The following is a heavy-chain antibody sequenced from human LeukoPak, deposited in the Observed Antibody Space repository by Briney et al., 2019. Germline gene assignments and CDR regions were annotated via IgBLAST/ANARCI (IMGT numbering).Heavy chain of an antibody. J-gene: IGHJ4*02. CDR1: GFTFSNYV. Sequence: GGSLRLSCAASGFTFSNYVMSWVRQAPGKGLEWDSAISGSGGITYYADSVKGRFTISRDNSKNTLYLQVNSLRAEDTAIYYCAKSYYYGSGNYYPFDYWGQGTLVTVSS. D-gene: IGHD3-10*01. V-gene: IGHV3-23*01. CDR2: ISGSGGIT. CDR3: AKSYYYGSGNYYPFDY.